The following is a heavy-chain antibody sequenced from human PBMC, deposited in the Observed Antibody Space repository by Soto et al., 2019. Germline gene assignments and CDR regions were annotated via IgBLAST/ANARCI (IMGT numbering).Heavy chain of an antibody. CDR3: ARDWYTSCYAGHYYYGMDV. CDR1: GGTFSSYT. V-gene: IGHV1-69*08. D-gene: IGHD2-2*01. CDR2: IIPILGIA. Sequence: QVQLVQSGAEVKKPGSSVKVSCKASGGTFSSYTISWVRQAPGQGLEWMGRIIPILGIANYAQKFQGRVTITADKSTSTAYMELSSLRSEDTAVYYCARDWYTSCYAGHYYYGMDVWGQGTTVTVSS. J-gene: IGHJ6*02.